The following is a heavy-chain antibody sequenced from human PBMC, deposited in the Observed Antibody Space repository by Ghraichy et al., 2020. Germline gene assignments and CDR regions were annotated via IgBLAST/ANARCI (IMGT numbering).Heavy chain of an antibody. CDR1: GFTVSSNY. J-gene: IGHJ4*02. CDR2: IYSGGST. Sequence: LTLTCAASGFTVSSNYMSWVRQAPGKGLEWVSVIYSGGSTYYADSVKGRFTISRDNSKNTLYLQMNSLRAEDTAVYYCARGPSSSVGGWGQGTLVTVSS. V-gene: IGHV3-53*01. D-gene: IGHD6-13*01. CDR3: ARGPSSSVGG.